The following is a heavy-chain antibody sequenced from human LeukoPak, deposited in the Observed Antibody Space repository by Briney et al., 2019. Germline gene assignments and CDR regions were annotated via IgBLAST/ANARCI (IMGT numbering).Heavy chain of an antibody. J-gene: IGHJ4*02. CDR1: GFNFDTYA. CDR3: AREIFGPGSYPDF. D-gene: IGHD3-10*01. Sequence: GRSLRLSCAASGFNFDTYAMHWVRQAPGQGLEWVALIWHDGSHKFYSNSVRGQFTISRDNSKNTAYLQMNNLRPDDTAVYYCAREIFGPGSYPDFWGQGTLVTVSS. CDR2: IWHDGSHK. V-gene: IGHV3-33*01.